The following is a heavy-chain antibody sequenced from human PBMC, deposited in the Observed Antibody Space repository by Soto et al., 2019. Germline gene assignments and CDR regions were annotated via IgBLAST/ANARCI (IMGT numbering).Heavy chain of an antibody. Sequence: SGPTLVNPTQTLTLTCTFSGFSLITSGVGVGCIRQPPGKALVWFVLIYWNDDELYCPSLKGSLNITKDTVKNQVVLTMTHKDPVDTATYYCAPSRRSSVDAFDIWSHGKMVPVSS. CDR3: APSRRSSVDAFDI. V-gene: IGHV2-5*01. D-gene: IGHD6-6*01. CDR2: IYWNDDE. CDR1: GFSLITSGVG. J-gene: IGHJ3*02.